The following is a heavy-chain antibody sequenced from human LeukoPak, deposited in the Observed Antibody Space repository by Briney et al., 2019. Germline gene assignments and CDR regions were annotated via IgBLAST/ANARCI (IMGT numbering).Heavy chain of an antibody. CDR2: MNPNSGNT. CDR3: ARDKPGSSWYSQGDAFDI. V-gene: IGHV1-8*01. CDR1: GYTFTSYD. D-gene: IGHD6-13*01. J-gene: IGHJ3*02. Sequence: ASVKVSCKASGYTFTSYDINWVRQATGQGLEWMGWMNPNSGNTGYAQKFQGRVTMTRDTSISTAYMELSRLRSDDTAVYYCARDKPGSSWYSQGDAFDIWGQGTMVTVSS.